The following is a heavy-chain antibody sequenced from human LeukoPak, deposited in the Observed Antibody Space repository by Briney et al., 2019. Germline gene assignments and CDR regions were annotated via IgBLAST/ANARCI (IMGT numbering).Heavy chain of an antibody. J-gene: IGHJ5*02. CDR2: IKQDGSEK. CDR3: ARDRGIRLPNNWFDP. CDR1: GFTFSSYW. D-gene: IGHD4-17*01. V-gene: IGHV3-7*01. Sequence: PGGSLRLSCSASGFTFSSYWMSWVRQAPGKGLEWVANIKQDGSEKYYVDSVKGRFTISRDNAKNSLYLQMNSLRAEDTAVYYCARDRGIRLPNNWFDPWGQGTLVTVSS.